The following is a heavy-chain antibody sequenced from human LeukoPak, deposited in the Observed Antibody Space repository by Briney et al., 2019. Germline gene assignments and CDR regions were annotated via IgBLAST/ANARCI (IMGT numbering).Heavy chain of an antibody. CDR3: APYGSSSLSFHH. CDR2: INHSGST. CDR1: GGSFSGYY. V-gene: IGHV4-34*01. Sequence: SETLSLTCAVYGGSFSGYYWSWIRQPPGKGLEWIGEINHSGSTNYNPSLKSRVTISVDTSKNQFSLKLSSVTAADTAVYYCAPYGSSSLSFHHGGQGPLVTVSS. J-gene: IGHJ1*01. D-gene: IGHD6-13*01.